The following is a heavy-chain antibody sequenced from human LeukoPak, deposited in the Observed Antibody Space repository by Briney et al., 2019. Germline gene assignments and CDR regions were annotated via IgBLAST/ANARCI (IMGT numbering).Heavy chain of an antibody. D-gene: IGHD2-8*01. V-gene: IGHV4-39*01. CDR3: ARHSKETKDIVLMVYAILHWFDP. Sequence: SETLSLTCTVSGGSISSSSYYWGWIRQPPGKGLEWIGGIYYSGSTYYNPSLKSRVTISVDTSKNQFSLKLSSVTAADTAVYYCARHSKETKDIVLMVYAILHWFDPWGQGTLVTVSS. J-gene: IGHJ5*02. CDR1: GGSISSSSYY. CDR2: IYYSGST.